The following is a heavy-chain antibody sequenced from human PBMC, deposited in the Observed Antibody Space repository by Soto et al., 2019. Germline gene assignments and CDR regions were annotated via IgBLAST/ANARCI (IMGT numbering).Heavy chain of an antibody. V-gene: IGHV1-69*12. CDR1: GGSLSNYG. CDR3: GRGGATKIVVTTYYAMDV. Sequence: QVQLVQSGAEVKKPGSSVKVSCKASGGSLSNYGISWVRQAPGQGLEWMGAIIPVFGTPNYAQKFQDRVAITADASTTTVYMEVRSRTSEDTAVYYCGRGGATKIVVTTYYAMDVWGPGPTVTVSS. CDR2: IIPVFGTP. D-gene: IGHD3-22*01. J-gene: IGHJ6*02.